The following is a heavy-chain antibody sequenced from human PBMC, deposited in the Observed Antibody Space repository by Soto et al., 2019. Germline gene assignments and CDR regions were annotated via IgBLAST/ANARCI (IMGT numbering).Heavy chain of an antibody. D-gene: IGHD2-8*01. CDR2: INNSGST. CDR3: ARYLRGYCTNGVCSGMDV. CDR1: GGRFSGYY. V-gene: IGHV4-34*01. J-gene: IGHJ6*02. Sequence: ETLPATYDVYGGRFSGYYWSCIREPPGKGLEWIGVINNSGSTNYKPSIKSRVTISVDTSKNQFSLKLSSVTAADTAVYYCARYLRGYCTNGVCSGMDVWCQVTTV.